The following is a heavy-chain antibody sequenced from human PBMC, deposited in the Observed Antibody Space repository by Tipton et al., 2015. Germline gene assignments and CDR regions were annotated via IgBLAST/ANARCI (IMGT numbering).Heavy chain of an antibody. CDR3: ASGGFLCYFDY. D-gene: IGHD3-16*01. Sequence: TLSLTCTVSGGSISGAYNYWSWIRQHPTKGLEWIGYIFYSGSAFYNPSLKSRVSISVDTSENQFSLKLSSVTAADSAVYYCASGGFLCYFDYWGQGSLITVSS. J-gene: IGHJ4*02. CDR1: GGSISGAYNY. V-gene: IGHV4-31*03. CDR2: IFYSGSA.